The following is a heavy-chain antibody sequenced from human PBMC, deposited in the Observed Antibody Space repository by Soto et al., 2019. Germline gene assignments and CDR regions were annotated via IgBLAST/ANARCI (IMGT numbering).Heavy chain of an antibody. J-gene: IGHJ4*02. CDR2: IIPILGIA. V-gene: IGHV1-69*04. D-gene: IGHD4-17*01. Sequence: SVKVSCKASGGTFSSYTISWVRQAPGQGLEWMGRIIPILGIANYAQKFQGRVTITADKSTSTAYMELSSLRSEDTAVYYCARDINYGDNPLDYWGQGTLVTVSS. CDR1: GGTFSSYT. CDR3: ARDINYGDNPLDY.